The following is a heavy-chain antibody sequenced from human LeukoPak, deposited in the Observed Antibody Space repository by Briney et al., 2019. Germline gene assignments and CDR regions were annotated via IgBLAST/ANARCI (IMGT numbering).Heavy chain of an antibody. CDR2: IENTGST. CDR3: VREVGDGQYHFDY. D-gene: IGHD5-24*01. V-gene: IGHV4-59*01. Sequence: PSETLSLTCAVSGGSSSSFYWSWLRQPPGRGLEWIGYIENTGSTNYNPSLKSRVTISGDTSKNQFSLKLSSVTAADTAVYYCVREVGDGQYHFDYWGQGTLVTVSS. CDR1: GGSSSSFY. J-gene: IGHJ4*02.